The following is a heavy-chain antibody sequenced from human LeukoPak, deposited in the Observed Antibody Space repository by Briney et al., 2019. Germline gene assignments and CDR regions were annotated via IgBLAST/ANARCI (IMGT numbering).Heavy chain of an antibody. Sequence: ASVKVSCKASGYTFTSYGISWVRQAPGQGLEWMGWMNPNSGNTGYAQKFQGRVTITRNTSISTAYMELSSLRSEDTAVYYCARGRSDFWSGYPAWYYYYMDVWGKGTTVTVSS. V-gene: IGHV1-8*03. J-gene: IGHJ6*03. D-gene: IGHD3-3*01. CDR2: MNPNSGNT. CDR3: ARGRSDFWSGYPAWYYYYMDV. CDR1: GYTFTSYG.